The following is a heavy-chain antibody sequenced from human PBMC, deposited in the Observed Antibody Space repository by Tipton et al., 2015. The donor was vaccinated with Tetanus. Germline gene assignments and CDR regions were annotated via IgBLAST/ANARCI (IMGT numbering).Heavy chain of an antibody. CDR2: IKEDGSEK. V-gene: IGHV3-7*01. CDR1: GFTFSGYW. J-gene: IGHJ1*01. Sequence: SLRLSCAASGFTFSGYWMSWVRQAPGKGLEWVANIKEDGSEKNYVDAVKGRFTISRDNAKNSLYLQMNSLRAEDMAVYYCVRVWYSGSYRAEYFQHWGQGPLVTVSS. D-gene: IGHD1-26*01. CDR3: VRVWYSGSYRAEYFQH.